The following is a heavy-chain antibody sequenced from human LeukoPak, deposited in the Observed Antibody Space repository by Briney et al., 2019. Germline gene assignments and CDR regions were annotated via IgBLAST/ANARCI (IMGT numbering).Heavy chain of an antibody. CDR1: GFTFSSYG. CDR3: AKEWTQRLVQEYYFDY. V-gene: IGHV3-30*18. CDR2: ISYDGSNK. D-gene: IGHD6-13*01. J-gene: IGHJ4*02. Sequence: GGSLRLSCAASGFTFSSYGMHWVRQAPGKGLEWVAVISYDGSNKYYADSVKGRFTISRDNSKNTLYLQMNSLRAEDTAVYYCAKEWTQRLVQEYYFDYWGQGTLVTVSS.